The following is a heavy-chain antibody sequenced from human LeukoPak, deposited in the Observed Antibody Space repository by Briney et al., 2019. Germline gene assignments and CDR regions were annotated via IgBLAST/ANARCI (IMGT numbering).Heavy chain of an antibody. CDR1: GGTFSSYA. J-gene: IGHJ4*02. CDR2: IIPILGIA. D-gene: IGHD3-22*01. CDR3: ARGGTYYYDSSGFPFDY. V-gene: IGHV1-69*04. Sequence: GASVKVSCKASGGTFSSYAISWVRQAPGQGLEWMGRIIPILGIANYAQKFQGRVTITADKSTSTAYMELSSLRSEDTAVYYCARGGTYYYDSSGFPFDYWGQGTLVTVSS.